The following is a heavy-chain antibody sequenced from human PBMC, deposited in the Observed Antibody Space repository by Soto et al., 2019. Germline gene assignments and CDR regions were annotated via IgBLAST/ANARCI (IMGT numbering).Heavy chain of an antibody. J-gene: IGHJ6*02. D-gene: IGHD3-22*01. CDR2: IIPMFGTA. CDR3: ARGGYNPRGYYYGMDV. Sequence: QVHLVQSGAEVRKPGSSVKVSCKASGDTVSSYAIIWVRQAPGQGLECMGGIIPMFGTANYAQKFKGRVTITAADSTRTAYMELSSLRSDDTAMYYCARGGYNPRGYYYGMDVWGQGTTVTVSS. V-gene: IGHV1-69*12. CDR1: GDTVSSYA.